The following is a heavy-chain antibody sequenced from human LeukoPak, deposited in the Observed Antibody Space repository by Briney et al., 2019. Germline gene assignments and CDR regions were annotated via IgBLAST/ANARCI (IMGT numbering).Heavy chain of an antibody. Sequence: MSSETLSLTCTVSGGSFSSSGFFWGWIRQPPGKGLEYIGNIYYNGKTYYSPPLESRVTISVDTSKTHVSLKVSSVTAEDTAVYYCGSRGWFGDPHLDKWGQGILVTVSS. D-gene: IGHD3-10*01. J-gene: IGHJ4*02. CDR3: GSRGWFGDPHLDK. CDR2: IYYNGKT. V-gene: IGHV4-39*02. CDR1: GGSFSSSGFF.